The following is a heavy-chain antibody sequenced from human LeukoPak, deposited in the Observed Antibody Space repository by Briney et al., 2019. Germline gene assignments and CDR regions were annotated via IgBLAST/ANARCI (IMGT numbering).Heavy chain of an antibody. CDR3: AKDRSGSASPRTTFDY. CDR1: GFTFSSYA. Sequence: GGSLRLSCAASGFTFSSYAMSWVRQAPGKGLEWVTTISGSGGSTYYADSVKGRFTISSDNSKNTLYLQMNSLRAEDTAVYYCAKDRSGSASPRTTFDYWGQGTLVTVSS. D-gene: IGHD1-1*01. V-gene: IGHV3-23*01. CDR2: ISGSGGST. J-gene: IGHJ4*02.